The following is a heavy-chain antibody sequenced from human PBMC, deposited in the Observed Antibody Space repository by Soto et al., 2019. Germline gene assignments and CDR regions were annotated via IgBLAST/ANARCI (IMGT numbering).Heavy chain of an antibody. J-gene: IGHJ4*02. V-gene: IGHV3-30*18. Sequence: GGSLRLSCAASGFTFSSYGMHWVRQAPGKGLEWVAVILYDGSRKYYADSMKGRFTISRDNSKNTLYLQMNSLRAEDTALYYCAKDRGALRWSEEHYYFDYWGQGSLVTVSS. CDR2: ILYDGSRK. CDR1: GFTFSSYG. CDR3: AKDRGALRWSEEHYYFDY. D-gene: IGHD4-17*01.